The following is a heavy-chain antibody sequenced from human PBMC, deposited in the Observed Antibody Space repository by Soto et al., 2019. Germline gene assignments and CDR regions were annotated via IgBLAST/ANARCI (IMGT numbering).Heavy chain of an antibody. Sequence: EVQLVESGGGLVKPGGPLRLSCAASGFSLSDYSMHWIRQAPGNGLEWVASISSSSSFIHYAESLKGRFTISRDNAKNSLYLQMHSLSADDTAVYYCAGSSDDGRDNWGQGTLVTVSS. J-gene: IGHJ4*02. CDR3: AGSSDDGRDN. CDR1: GFSLSDYS. CDR2: ISSSSSFI. V-gene: IGHV3-21*01. D-gene: IGHD1-26*01.